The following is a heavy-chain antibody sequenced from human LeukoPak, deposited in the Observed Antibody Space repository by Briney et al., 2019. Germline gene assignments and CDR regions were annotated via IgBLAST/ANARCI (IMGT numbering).Heavy chain of an antibody. Sequence: PGGSLRLSCAASGFTFSNYAMTWVRQAPGKGLEWVSTIIGRGDSTYYADSVKGRFTISRDNSKNTLYLRMNSLRAEDTALYYCAKASGVVDFFDYWGQGTLVTVSS. V-gene: IGHV3-23*01. CDR1: GFTFSNYA. CDR3: AKASGVVDFFDY. CDR2: IIGRGDST. D-gene: IGHD3-10*01. J-gene: IGHJ4*02.